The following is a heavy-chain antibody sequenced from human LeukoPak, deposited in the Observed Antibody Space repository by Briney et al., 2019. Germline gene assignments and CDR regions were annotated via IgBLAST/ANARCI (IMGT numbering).Heavy chain of an antibody. CDR1: GGSFSGYY. CDR3: ARARGPPDYYYYMDV. V-gene: IGHV4-34*01. Sequence: SETLSLTCAVYGGSFSGYYWSWIRQPPGKGLEWIGEINHSGSTNYNLSLKSRVTISVDTSKNQFSLKLSSVTAADTAVYYCARARGPPDYYYYMDVWGKGTTVTVSS. CDR2: INHSGST. J-gene: IGHJ6*03. D-gene: IGHD3/OR15-3a*01.